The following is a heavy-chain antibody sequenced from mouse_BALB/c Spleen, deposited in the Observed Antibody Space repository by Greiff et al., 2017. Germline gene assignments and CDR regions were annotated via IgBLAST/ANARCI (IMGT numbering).Heavy chain of an antibody. D-gene: IGHD1-1*01. CDR3: ARGDYYGSSPY. V-gene: IGHV3-1*02. J-gene: IGHJ2*01. Sequence: EVQLQESGPDLVKPSQSLSLTCTVTGYSITSGYSWLWIRQFPGNKLEWMGYIHYSGSTNYNPSLKSRISITRDTSKNQFFLQLNSVTTEDTATYYCARGDYYGSSPYWGQGTTLTVSS. CDR1: GYSITSGYS. CDR2: IHYSGST.